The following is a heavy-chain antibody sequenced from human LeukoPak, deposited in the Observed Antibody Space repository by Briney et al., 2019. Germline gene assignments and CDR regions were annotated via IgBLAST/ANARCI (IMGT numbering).Heavy chain of an antibody. V-gene: IGHV4-34*01. CDR3: ARLRGYGDYVDY. D-gene: IGHD4-17*01. J-gene: IGHJ4*02. CDR2: INHSGST. Sequence: PSETLSLTCAVYGGSFSGYYWSWIRQPPGKGLEWIGEINHSGSTNYNPSLKSRVTISVDTSKNHFSLKLSSVTAADTAVYYCARLRGYGDYVDYWGQGTLVTVSS. CDR1: GGSFSGYY.